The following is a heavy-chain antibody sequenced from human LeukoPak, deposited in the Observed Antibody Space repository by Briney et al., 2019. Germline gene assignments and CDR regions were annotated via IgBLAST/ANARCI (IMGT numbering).Heavy chain of an antibody. Sequence: GGSLRLSCAASGFTFCSYWMHWVRQAPGKGLEWVGRIKSKTDGGTTDYAAPVKGRFTISRDDSKKTLYLQMNSLKTEDTAVYYCTTYVDTAMRIPQQWGQNTLVTVSS. V-gene: IGHV3-15*01. CDR3: TTYVDTAMRIPQQ. CDR1: GFTFCSYW. J-gene: IGHJ1*01. D-gene: IGHD5-18*01. CDR2: IKSKTDGGTT.